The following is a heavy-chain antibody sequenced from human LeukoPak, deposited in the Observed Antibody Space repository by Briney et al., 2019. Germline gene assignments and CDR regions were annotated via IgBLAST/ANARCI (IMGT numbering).Heavy chain of an antibody. CDR2: ISYDGSNK. CDR3: SKGKSRYYGSGTVFLSDY. D-gene: IGHD3-10*01. CDR1: GFTFSSYG. V-gene: IGHV3-30*18. J-gene: IGHJ4*02. Sequence: GGSLRLSCAASGFTFSSYGMHWVRQAPGKGLEWVAVISYDGSNKYYADSVKGRFTISRDNSKNTLYLQMNSLRAEDTAVYYCSKGKSRYYGSGTVFLSDYWGQGTLFTASP.